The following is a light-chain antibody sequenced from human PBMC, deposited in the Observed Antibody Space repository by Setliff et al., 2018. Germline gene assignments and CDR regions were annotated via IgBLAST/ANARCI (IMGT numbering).Light chain of an antibody. V-gene: IGLV2-14*01. CDR2: EVS. J-gene: IGLJ1*01. Sequence: QSVLTQPASVSGSPGQSITISCTGTSIDIDGYNYVSWYQQHPGKAPKFMIYEVSNRPSGVSNRFSGSKSGNTASLTISGLQAEDEADYYCGSYTSINTLLYIFGTGTKVTVL. CDR1: SIDIDGYNY. CDR3: GSYTSINTLLYI.